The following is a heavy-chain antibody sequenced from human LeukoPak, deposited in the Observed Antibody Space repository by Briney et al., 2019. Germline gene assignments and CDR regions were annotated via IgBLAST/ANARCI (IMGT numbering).Heavy chain of an antibody. V-gene: IGHV3-23*01. CDR2: ISGSGGST. CDR1: GFTFSCYA. CDR3: AKDRGYYDSSRYFQH. J-gene: IGHJ1*01. D-gene: IGHD3-22*01. Sequence: GGSLRLSCAASGFTFSCYAMSWVRQAPGKGLEWVSVISGSGGSTYYADSVKGRFTISRDNSKNTLYLQMNSLRAEDTAVYYCAKDRGYYDSSRYFQHWGQGTLVTVSS.